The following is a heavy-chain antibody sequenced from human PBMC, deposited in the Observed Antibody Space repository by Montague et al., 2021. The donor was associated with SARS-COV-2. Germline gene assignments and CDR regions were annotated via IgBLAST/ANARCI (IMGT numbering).Heavy chain of an antibody. CDR2: IYSSGSST. CDR1: GFTFSSYA. Sequence: SLRLSCAASGFTFSSYAMSWVRQAPGKGLEWVSVIYSSGSSTYYADSVKGRFTISRDNSKNTLYLQMNSLRAEDTAVYYCAKSLRIRYDSSGYYYPFDYWGQGTLVTVSS. CDR3: AKSLRIRYDSSGYYYPFDY. D-gene: IGHD3-22*01. V-gene: IGHV3-23*03. J-gene: IGHJ4*02.